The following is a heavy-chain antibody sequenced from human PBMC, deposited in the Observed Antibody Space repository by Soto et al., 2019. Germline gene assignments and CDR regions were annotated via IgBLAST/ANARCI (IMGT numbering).Heavy chain of an antibody. D-gene: IGHD3-10*01. V-gene: IGHV3-23*01. J-gene: IGHJ4*02. CDR1: GFTFNIFA. Sequence: PGGSLRLSCAASGFTFNIFAMSWVRQAPGKGLEWVSSIGGGDDDRYYADSVKGRFTISRDNSKNTVSLQMNSLRAEDTAIYYCAKHPSGIWLQDYWGQGTLVTVSS. CDR2: IGGGDDDR. CDR3: AKHPSGIWLQDY.